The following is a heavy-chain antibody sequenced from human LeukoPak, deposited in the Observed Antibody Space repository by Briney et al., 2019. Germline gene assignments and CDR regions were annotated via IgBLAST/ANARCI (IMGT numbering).Heavy chain of an antibody. CDR3: ARDPSPYDSSGYYLDY. V-gene: IGHV3-33*01. J-gene: IGHJ4*02. D-gene: IGHD3-22*01. Sequence: GGSLRLSCAASGFTFSSYVMHWVRQAPGKGLEWVAVIWYDGSNKYYADSVKGRFTISRDNSKNTLYLQMNSLRAEDTAVYYCARDPSPYDSSGYYLDYWGQGTLVTVSS. CDR2: IWYDGSNK. CDR1: GFTFSSYV.